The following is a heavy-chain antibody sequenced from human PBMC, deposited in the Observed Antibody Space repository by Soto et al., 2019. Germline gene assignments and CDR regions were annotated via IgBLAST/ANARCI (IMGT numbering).Heavy chain of an antibody. V-gene: IGHV2-70*11. Sequence: SGPTLVQPTQTLTLTCTFSGFSLSTSGMCVSWIRQPPGKALEWLARIDWDDDKYYSTSLKTRLPISKDTSKNQVVLTMTTMDPVDTATYYCARIRSSRLLGYCSGGSCATGDYYYYYYMDVWGKGTTVTVSS. CDR2: IDWDDDK. D-gene: IGHD2-15*01. J-gene: IGHJ6*03. CDR1: GFSLSTSGMC. CDR3: ARIRSSRLLGYCSGGSCATGDYYYYYYMDV.